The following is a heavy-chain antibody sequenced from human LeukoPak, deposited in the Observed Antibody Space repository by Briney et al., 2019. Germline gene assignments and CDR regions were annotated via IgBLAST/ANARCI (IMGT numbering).Heavy chain of an antibody. CDR2: IYSSGGT. CDR1: GDSMRNHH. Sequence: PSETLSLTCSVSGDSMRNHHWSWIRQPPGKGLEWIGYIYSSGGTNYNPSLNSRVTMSVDTFRNQFSLRLTSMTPADTAVYYCARRGDSYGWGQFDYWGRGILVTVSS. CDR3: ARRGDSYGWGQFDY. J-gene: IGHJ4*02. V-gene: IGHV4-59*11. D-gene: IGHD5-18*01.